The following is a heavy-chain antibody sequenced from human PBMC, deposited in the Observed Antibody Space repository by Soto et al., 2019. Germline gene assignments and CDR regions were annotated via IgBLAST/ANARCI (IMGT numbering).Heavy chain of an antibody. Sequence: SETLSLTCTVSGGSISSYYWCWIRQPPGKGLEWIGYIYYSGSTNYNPSLKSRVTISVDTSKNQFSLKLSSVTAADTAVYYCARSPIVVVPAAIGGMDVWGQGTTVTVSS. CDR1: GGSISSYY. CDR3: ARSPIVVVPAAIGGMDV. J-gene: IGHJ6*02. CDR2: IYYSGST. V-gene: IGHV4-59*01. D-gene: IGHD2-2*01.